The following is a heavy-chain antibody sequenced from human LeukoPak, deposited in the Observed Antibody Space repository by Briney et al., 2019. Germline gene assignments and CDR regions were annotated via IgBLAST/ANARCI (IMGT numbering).Heavy chain of an antibody. CDR3: AREGFYYFDF. CDR2: IKQDGGEK. Sequence: GGSLRLSCAASGFTFSSYWMSWVRQAPGKGLEWLANIKQDGGEKTYVDSVKGRFTIFRDNAKNLLYLQMNSLRAEDTAVYYCAREGFYYFDFWGQGTLVTVSS. J-gene: IGHJ4*01. CDR1: GFTFSSYW. V-gene: IGHV3-7*01.